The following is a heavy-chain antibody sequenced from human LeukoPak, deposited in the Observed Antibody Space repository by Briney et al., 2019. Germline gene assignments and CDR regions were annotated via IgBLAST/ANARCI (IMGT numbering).Heavy chain of an antibody. Sequence: GRSLRLSCAASGFTFSSYGMHCVRQAPGKGLEWVAVISYDGSNKYYADSVKGRFTISRDNSKNTLYLQMNSLRAEDTAVYYCAKDRQWLQIDHWGQGTLVTVSS. CDR2: ISYDGSNK. V-gene: IGHV3-30*18. CDR3: AKDRQWLQIDH. CDR1: GFTFSSYG. D-gene: IGHD6-19*01. J-gene: IGHJ4*02.